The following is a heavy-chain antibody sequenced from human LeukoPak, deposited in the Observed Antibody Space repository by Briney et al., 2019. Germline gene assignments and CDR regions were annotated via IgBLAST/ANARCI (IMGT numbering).Heavy chain of an antibody. D-gene: IGHD2-2*01. CDR3: EKDIRVPAAKARYYYYYGMDV. CDR1: GFTFDDYA. V-gene: IGHV3-9*01. J-gene: IGHJ6*02. Sequence: GGSLRLSCAASGFTFDDYAMHWVRQAPGKGLEWVSGISWNSGSIGYADSVKGRFTISRDNAKNSLYLQMNSLRAEDTALYYCEKDIRVPAAKARYYYYYGMDVWGQGTTVTVSS. CDR2: ISWNSGSI.